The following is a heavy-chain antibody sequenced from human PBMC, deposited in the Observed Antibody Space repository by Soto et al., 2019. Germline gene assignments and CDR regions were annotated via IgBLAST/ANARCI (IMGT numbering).Heavy chain of an antibody. CDR3: ARERPTTVTTKGGDYYYMDV. CDR1: GGSFSGYY. J-gene: IGHJ6*03. Sequence: QVQLQQWGAGLLKPSETLSLTCAVYGGSFSGYYWSWIRQPPGKGLEWIGEINHSGSTNYNPSLKSRVTISVDTSKNQFSLKLSSVTAADTAVYYCARERPTTVTTKGGDYYYMDVWGKGTTVTVSS. CDR2: INHSGST. V-gene: IGHV4-34*01. D-gene: IGHD4-4*01.